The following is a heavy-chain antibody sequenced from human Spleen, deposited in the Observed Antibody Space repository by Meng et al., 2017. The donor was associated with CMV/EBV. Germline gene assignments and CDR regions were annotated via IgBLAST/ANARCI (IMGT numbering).Heavy chain of an antibody. CDR2: IYPGDSDT. Sequence: GESLKISCKGSGYSFTNYWIVWVRQMPGKGLEWMGSIYPGDSDTRYSPSFQGQVTISADKSIRTAYLQWSSLKASDTATYYCARRGMMTTRGYWFDPWGQGTLVTVSS. J-gene: IGHJ5*02. CDR1: GYSFTNYW. V-gene: IGHV5-51*01. CDR3: ARRGMMTTRGYWFDP. D-gene: IGHD4-17*01.